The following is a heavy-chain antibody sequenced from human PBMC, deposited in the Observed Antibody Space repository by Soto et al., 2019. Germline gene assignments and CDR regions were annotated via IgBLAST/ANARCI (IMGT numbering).Heavy chain of an antibody. CDR2: ISDDGSRA. J-gene: IGHJ4*02. CDR3: TRGLRPSSVGTGAF. Sequence: EVQLVESGGDLVQPGGSLRLSCTASGFTFSMYWMHWVRQVPGKRPEWVSRISDDGSRADYADSVKGRFTISRDNAKNTLYLEMHVLRADDTAVYYCTRGLRPSSVGTGAFWGQGTPVTVSS. CDR1: GFTFSMYW. D-gene: IGHD3-10*01. V-gene: IGHV3-74*01.